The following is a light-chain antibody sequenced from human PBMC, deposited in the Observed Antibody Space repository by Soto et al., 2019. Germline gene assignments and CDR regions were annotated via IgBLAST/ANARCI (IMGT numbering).Light chain of an antibody. J-gene: IGKJ4*01. CDR1: QTVRNNY. Sequence: FALRQSLGTLYLYPGARATLSCLASQTVRNNYLAWYQQKPGQAPRLLIYDASSRATGIPDRFSGGGSGTDFTLTISRLEPEDFAVYYCQQFSSYPLPFGGRTMVDIK. CDR3: QQFSSYPLP. V-gene: IGKV3-20*01. CDR2: DAS.